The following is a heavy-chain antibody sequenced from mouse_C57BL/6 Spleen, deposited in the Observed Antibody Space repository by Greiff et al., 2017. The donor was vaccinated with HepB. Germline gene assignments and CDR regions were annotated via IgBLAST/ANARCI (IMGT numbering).Heavy chain of an antibody. CDR1: GYTFTDYN. D-gene: IGHD2-4*01. CDR3: AKPYYDYDPWFAY. V-gene: IGHV1-22*01. J-gene: IGHJ3*01. CDR2: INPNNGGT. Sequence: EVQLQQSGPELVKPGASVKMSCKASGYTFTDYNMHWVKQSHGKSLEWIGYINPNNGGTSYNQKFKGKATLTVNESSSTAYMELRSLTSEDSAVYYCAKPYYDYDPWFAYWGQGTLVTVSA.